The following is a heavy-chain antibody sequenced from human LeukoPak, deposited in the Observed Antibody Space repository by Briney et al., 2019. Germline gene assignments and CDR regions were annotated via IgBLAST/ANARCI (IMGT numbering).Heavy chain of an antibody. CDR1: GYTVTGND. J-gene: IGHJ4*02. CDR2: INPNNGGT. V-gene: IGHV1-2*02. D-gene: IGHD3-22*01. Sequence: GASVKVSRKAAGYTVTGNDMHWVRQAPGQGLEWMGWINPNNGGTNYAQKFQGRVTMTRDTSISTAYMELSRLRSDDTAVYYCARALSSGQDCWGQGTLVTVPS. CDR3: ARALSSGQDC.